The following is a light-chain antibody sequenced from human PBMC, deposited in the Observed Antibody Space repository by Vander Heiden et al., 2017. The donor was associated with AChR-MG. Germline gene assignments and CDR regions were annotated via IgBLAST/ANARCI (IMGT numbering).Light chain of an antibody. CDR2: GAS. V-gene: IGKV3-15*01. CDR3: QQEKGWPLT. CDR1: ESVTSD. Sequence: ETLMTQSPVTLSVSPGETATLSCRASESVTSDLAWYQQKGGQAPRLLIYGASRRATGIPPRFSGSGSETEFTLTISRVHSEDFAVYHCQQEKGWPLTFGGRTKVDIK. J-gene: IGKJ4*01.